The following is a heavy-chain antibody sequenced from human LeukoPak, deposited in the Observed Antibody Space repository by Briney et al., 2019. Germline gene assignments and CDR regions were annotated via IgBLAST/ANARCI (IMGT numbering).Heavy chain of an antibody. CDR2: IYPGGST. V-gene: IGHV3-66*01. D-gene: IGHD6-19*01. CDR3: AGDASAWYFDY. Sequence: GALRLFFAASGFTVSSNYMNLGRRAPGQGREGVAVIYPGGSTYYADSVKCRITISRDSSKNPLYLQMNSLKAEDTAVYYCAGDASAWYFDYWRRGTLLTVSS. J-gene: IGHJ4*02. CDR1: GFTVSSNY.